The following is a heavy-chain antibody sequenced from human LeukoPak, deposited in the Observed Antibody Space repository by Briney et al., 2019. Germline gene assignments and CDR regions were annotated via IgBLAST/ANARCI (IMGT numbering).Heavy chain of an antibody. D-gene: IGHD2-2*01. CDR1: GGTFSSYA. CDR3: ARTRPTTYCSSTSCYFIWFDP. CDR2: IIPIFGTA. Sequence: ASVKVSCKASGGTFSSYAISWVRQAPGQGLEWMGGIIPIFGTANYAQKFQGRVTITTDESTSTAYMELSSLRSEDTAVYYCARTRPTTYCSSTSCYFIWFDPWGQGTLVTVSS. V-gene: IGHV1-69*05. J-gene: IGHJ5*02.